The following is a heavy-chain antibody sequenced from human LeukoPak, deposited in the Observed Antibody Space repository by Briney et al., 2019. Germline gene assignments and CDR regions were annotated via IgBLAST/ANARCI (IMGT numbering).Heavy chain of an antibody. CDR1: GGSISSYY. V-gene: IGHV4-4*07. CDR2: MSSSGIS. D-gene: IGHD6-19*01. J-gene: IGHJ5*02. Sequence: SETLSLTCTVSGGSISSYYWSWIRQPAGKGLEWIGRMSSSGISTYSPSLKSRVTISIDTSRNQFSMNLNSVTPAGTAVYYCAKGAGPPWFDPWGQGTLVTVSS. CDR3: AKGAGPPWFDP.